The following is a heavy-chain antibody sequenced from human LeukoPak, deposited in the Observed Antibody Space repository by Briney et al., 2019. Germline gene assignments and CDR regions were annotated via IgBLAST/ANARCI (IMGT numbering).Heavy chain of an antibody. Sequence: PGGSLRLSCAASGITVGSNYMNWVRQAPGKGLEWVSVIYSGGSTYYADSVKGRFTISRDNSKNTVYLQMNSLRAEDTAVYYCARDLAHTQSFDIWGRGTMVTVSS. V-gene: IGHV3-53*01. CDR3: ARDLAHTQSFDI. CDR1: GITVGSNY. J-gene: IGHJ3*02. CDR2: IYSGGST. D-gene: IGHD2-2*02.